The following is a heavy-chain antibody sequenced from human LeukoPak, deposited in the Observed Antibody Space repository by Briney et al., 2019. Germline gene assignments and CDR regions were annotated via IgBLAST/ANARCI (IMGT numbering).Heavy chain of an antibody. CDR2: VSTSGDST. V-gene: IGHV3-23*01. CDR1: GFTFSSYA. D-gene: IGHD4-11*01. Sequence: GGSLRLSCAASGFTFSSYAMSWVRQAPGRGLEWVSSVSTSGDSTYYADSVKGRFTISRDNSKNTLYLQMGSLRPEDMAVYFCVRWGYYSNYDYWGQGTLVTVSS. J-gene: IGHJ4*02. CDR3: VRWGYYSNYDY.